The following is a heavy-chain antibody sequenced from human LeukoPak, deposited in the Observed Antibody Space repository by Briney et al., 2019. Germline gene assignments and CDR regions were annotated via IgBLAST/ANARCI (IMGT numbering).Heavy chain of an antibody. V-gene: IGHV1-69*05. Sequence: GSSVKVSCKASEGTFSSYAISWVRQAPGQGLEWMGGIIPIFGTANYAQKFQGRVTITTDESTSTAYMELSSLRSEDTAVYYCASRGGGNPGWDYYYYMDVWGKGTTVTVSS. J-gene: IGHJ6*03. CDR1: EGTFSSYA. CDR3: ASRGGGNPGWDYYYYMDV. D-gene: IGHD4-23*01. CDR2: IIPIFGTA.